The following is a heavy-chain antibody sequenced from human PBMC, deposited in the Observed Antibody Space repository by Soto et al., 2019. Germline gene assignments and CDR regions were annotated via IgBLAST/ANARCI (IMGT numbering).Heavy chain of an antibody. CDR3: AKDRDYSDNWDPLDV. J-gene: IGHJ6*02. V-gene: IGHV3-23*01. CDR2: ISASGGST. CDR1: GFTFSNYA. Sequence: SCAASGFTFSNYAMTWVRQAPGKGLEWVSGISASGGSTYYADSVKGRVTISRDNSKNTVYLQMHSLRADDTAVYFCAKDRDYSDNWDPLDVWGQGTTVTVSS. D-gene: IGHD1-1*01.